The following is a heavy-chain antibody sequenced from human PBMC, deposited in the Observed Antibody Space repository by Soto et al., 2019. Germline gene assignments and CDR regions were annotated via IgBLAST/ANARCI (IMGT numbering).Heavy chain of an antibody. CDR3: ARLEDIVVVPAV. CDR1: GGTFSSYT. D-gene: IGHD2-2*01. Sequence: QVRLVQSGAEVKKPGSSVKVSCKASGGTFSSYTISWVRQAPGQGLEWMGRIIPILGIANYAQKFQGRVTITADKSTSTAYMELSSLRSEDTAVYYCARLEDIVVVPAVWGQGTLVTVSS. V-gene: IGHV1-69*02. J-gene: IGHJ4*02. CDR2: IIPILGIA.